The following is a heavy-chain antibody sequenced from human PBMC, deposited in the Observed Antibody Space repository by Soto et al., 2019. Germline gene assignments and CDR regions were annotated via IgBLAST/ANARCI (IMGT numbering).Heavy chain of an antibody. V-gene: IGHV3-23*04. CDR3: AKDRLRDGSSRQGFDY. J-gene: IGHJ4*02. D-gene: IGHD6-6*01. CDR2: VTGGGGDT. CDR1: GFTFSSYA. Sequence: EVQLVESGGGLVKPGGSLRLSCAASGFTFSSYAMAWVRQAAGKGLEWVSAVTGGGGDTYYADSVRGRFTISRDNSKNTVYLQMNSLRAEDTALYYCAKDRLRDGSSRQGFDYWGQGTLVTVSS.